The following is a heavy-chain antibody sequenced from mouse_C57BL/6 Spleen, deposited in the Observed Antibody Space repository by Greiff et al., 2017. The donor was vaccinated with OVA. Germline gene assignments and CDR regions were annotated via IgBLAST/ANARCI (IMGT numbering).Heavy chain of an antibody. CDR3: ARDLHYYGSSSHFDY. CDR2: INYDGSST. Sequence: EVKVVESEGGLVQPGSSMKLSCTASGFTFSDYYMAWVRQVPEKGLEWVANINYDGSSTYYLDSLKSRFIISRDNAKNILYLQMSSLKSEDTATYYCARDLHYYGSSSHFDYWGQGTTLTVSS. D-gene: IGHD1-1*01. J-gene: IGHJ2*01. CDR1: GFTFSDYY. V-gene: IGHV5-16*01.